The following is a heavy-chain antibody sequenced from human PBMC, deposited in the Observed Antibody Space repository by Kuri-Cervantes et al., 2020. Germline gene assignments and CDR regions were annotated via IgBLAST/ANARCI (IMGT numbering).Heavy chain of an antibody. V-gene: IGHV3-7*01. CDR3: ARDGYYYDSSGHYYYYGMDV. Sequence: GESLKISCAASGFTFSSYWMSWVRQAPGKGLEWVANIKQDGSEKYYVDSVKGRFTISRDNAKNSLYLQMNSLRAEDTAVYYCARDGYYYDSSGHYYYYGMDVWGQGTTVTVSS. CDR1: GFTFSSYW. J-gene: IGHJ6*02. CDR2: IKQDGSEK. D-gene: IGHD3-22*01.